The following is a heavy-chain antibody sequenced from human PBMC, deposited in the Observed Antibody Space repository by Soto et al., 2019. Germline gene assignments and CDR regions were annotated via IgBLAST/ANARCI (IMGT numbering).Heavy chain of an antibody. J-gene: IGHJ4*02. CDR2: ICPGDSYN. Sequence: GESLKISCKGSGYSFSNYWIAWVRQMPGKGLEWMGIICPGDSYNKYSPSCQGQVTISADKSISTAYVQWSSLKASDIATYYCARHRVPCTPSAGADSWGQGTLVTVSS. CDR3: ARHRVPCTPSAGADS. CDR1: GYSFSNYW. V-gene: IGHV5-51*01. D-gene: IGHD6-13*01.